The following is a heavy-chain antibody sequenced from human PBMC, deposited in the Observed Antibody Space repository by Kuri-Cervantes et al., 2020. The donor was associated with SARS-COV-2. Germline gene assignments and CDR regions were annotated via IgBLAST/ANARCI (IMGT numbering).Heavy chain of an antibody. V-gene: IGHV4-59*08. J-gene: IGHJ5*02. D-gene: IGHD2-2*01. Sequence: GSLRLSCTVSNGSISNYYWSWIRRPPGKALEWIGYVYYSGTTRYNPSLKSRVTISLDTSKNQFSLRLSSVTAADTAVYYCARGYCSSTSCYWDGDWFDPWGQGTLVTVSS. CDR3: ARGYCSSTSCYWDGDWFDP. CDR2: VYYSGTT. CDR1: NGSISNYY.